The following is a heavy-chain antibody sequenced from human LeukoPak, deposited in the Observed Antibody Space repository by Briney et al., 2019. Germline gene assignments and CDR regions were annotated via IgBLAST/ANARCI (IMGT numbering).Heavy chain of an antibody. CDR1: GGSVGSYY. CDR2: IYASGRT. J-gene: IGHJ4*02. D-gene: IGHD3-22*01. Sequence: SKTLSLTYTVAGGSVGSYYWSWIRQSAGKGLEWIGRIYASGRTNNNPTLESRVTMSVATSKTQFSLRLRSVTAAETAVYYCARSYDRSGYSVGFDYWGQGTLVTVSS. V-gene: IGHV4-4*07. CDR3: ARSYDRSGYSVGFDY.